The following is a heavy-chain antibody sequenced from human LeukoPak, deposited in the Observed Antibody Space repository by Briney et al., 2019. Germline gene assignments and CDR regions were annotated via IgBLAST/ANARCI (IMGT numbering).Heavy chain of an antibody. D-gene: IGHD2-2*01. CDR1: GGSISSGGYL. CDR3: ALGNCPTTSCYPGVAFDI. CDR2: FYASGST. Sequence: PSETLSLTCTVSGGSISSGGYLWSWIRQPAGKGLEWIERFYASGSTNYNPSLQSRVTISVDTSKNQFSLKLTSVTAADTAVYYCALGNCPTTSCYPGVAFDIWGQGTMVTVSS. V-gene: IGHV4-61*02. J-gene: IGHJ3*02.